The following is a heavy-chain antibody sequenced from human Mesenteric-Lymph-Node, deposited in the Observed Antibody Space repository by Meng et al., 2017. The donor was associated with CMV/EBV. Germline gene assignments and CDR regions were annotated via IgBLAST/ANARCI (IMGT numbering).Heavy chain of an antibody. CDR3: ARGVTVFGVSGAHVDT. CDR1: GGSLFSGDYY. Sequence: SETLSLTCSVSGGSLFSGDYYWSWLRQPPGKSLEWIGYLPRGGGPYYSPALKTRVSISMDTSKNQFSLQMRSVTAADTAVYYCARGVTVFGVSGAHVDTWGQGTLVTVSS. D-gene: IGHD3-3*01. V-gene: IGHV4-30-4*08. J-gene: IGHJ5*02. CDR2: LPRGGGP.